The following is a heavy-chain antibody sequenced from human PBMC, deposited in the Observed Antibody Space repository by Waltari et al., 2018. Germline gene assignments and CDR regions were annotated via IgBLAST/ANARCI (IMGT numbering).Heavy chain of an antibody. J-gene: IGHJ6*03. V-gene: IGHV4-38-2*02. CDR2: IYHSGST. CDR1: GYSISSGYY. CDR3: ARVRGPGRYYYMDV. D-gene: IGHD3-10*01. Sequence: QVQLQESGPGLVKPSETLSLTCTVSGYSISSGYYWGWIRQPPGKGLEWIGSIYHSGSTYYNPALKSRVTISVDTSKNQFSLKLSSVTAADTAVYYCARVRGPGRYYYMDVWGKGTTVTVSS.